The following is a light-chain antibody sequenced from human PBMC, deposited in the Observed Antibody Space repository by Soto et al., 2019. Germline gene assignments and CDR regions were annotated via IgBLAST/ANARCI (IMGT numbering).Light chain of an antibody. Sequence: EIVLTQSPGTLSLSPGERATLSCRASQSVRSSYLAWYQQKLGQAPRLLIYGVSNRATGIPDRFSGSGSGTDFTLTISRLASEDFAVYYCQQYGTSPRKFGQGTKVEIK. CDR3: QQYGTSPRK. V-gene: IGKV3-20*01. CDR1: QSVRSSY. CDR2: GVS. J-gene: IGKJ1*01.